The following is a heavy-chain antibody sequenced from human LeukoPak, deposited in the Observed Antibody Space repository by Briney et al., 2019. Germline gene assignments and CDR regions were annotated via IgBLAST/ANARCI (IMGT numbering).Heavy chain of an antibody. V-gene: IGHV3-11*05. J-gene: IGHJ4*02. CDR1: GFTFSDYY. Sequence: GGSLRLSCAASGFTFSDYYMTWIRQAPGKGLEWVSYISGSSEYIHYADSVKGRFTISRDTAKNSLYLQMNSLRAEDTAVYDCARVAVITAAGTYDYWGQGTLVTVSS. D-gene: IGHD6-13*01. CDR3: ARVAVITAAGTYDY. CDR2: ISGSSEYI.